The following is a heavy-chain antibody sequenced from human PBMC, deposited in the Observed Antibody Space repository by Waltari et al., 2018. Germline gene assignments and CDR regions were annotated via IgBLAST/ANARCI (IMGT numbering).Heavy chain of an antibody. J-gene: IGHJ5*02. CDR2: IYHSGST. CDR1: GYSISSGYY. D-gene: IGHD2-21*01. V-gene: IGHV4-38-2*02. Sequence: QVQLQESGPGLVKPSETLSLTCAVSGYSISSGYYWGWIRQPPGKGLEWIGSIYHSGSTYYNPSLKSRVTISVDTSKNQFSLKLSSVTAADTAVYYCARELGYCGGDCHLGGWFDPWGQGTLVTVSS. CDR3: ARELGYCGGDCHLGGWFDP.